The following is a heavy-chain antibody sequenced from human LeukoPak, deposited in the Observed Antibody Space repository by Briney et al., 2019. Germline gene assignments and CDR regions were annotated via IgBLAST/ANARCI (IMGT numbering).Heavy chain of an antibody. CDR2: IYRSGSP. Sequence: SETLSLTCTVSGYSISNGYFWGWIRQPPGKGLEWIGSIYRSGSPYYNPSLKSRVTILIDTYKNQFSLRLTSVTAADTAVYYCVRARLERRISAFDSWGQGTLVTVSS. D-gene: IGHD1-1*01. J-gene: IGHJ4*02. CDR3: VRARLERRISAFDS. V-gene: IGHV4-38-2*02. CDR1: GYSISNGYF.